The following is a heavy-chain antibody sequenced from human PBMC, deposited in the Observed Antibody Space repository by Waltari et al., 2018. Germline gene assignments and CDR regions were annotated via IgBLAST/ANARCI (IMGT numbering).Heavy chain of an antibody. CDR3: ARVGGSSSWYWFDP. D-gene: IGHD6-13*01. Sequence: QVQLVQSGAEVKKPGASVKVSCKASGYTFTSYAMHWVRQAPGQRLEWMGWINAGNGNTKYSQKFQGRVTITTDESTSTAYMELSSLRSEDTAVYYCARVGGSSSWYWFDPWGQGTLVTVSS. V-gene: IGHV1-3*01. CDR1: GYTFTSYA. CDR2: INAGNGNT. J-gene: IGHJ5*02.